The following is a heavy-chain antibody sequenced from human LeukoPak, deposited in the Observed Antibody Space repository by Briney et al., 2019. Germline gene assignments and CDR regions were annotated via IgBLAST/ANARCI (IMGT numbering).Heavy chain of an antibody. CDR3: ATIHSSSWYPFDY. J-gene: IGHJ4*02. CDR2: VVPIFGKA. D-gene: IGHD6-13*01. CDR1: GGTFSDYA. Sequence: GSSVKVSCKASGGTFSDYAITWVRQAPGQGLEWMGGVVPIFGKAKYAQQFQGRVTIITDESTTTGYMELSSLRSEDTAVYYCATIHSSSWYPFDYWGQGTLVTVSS. V-gene: IGHV1-69*05.